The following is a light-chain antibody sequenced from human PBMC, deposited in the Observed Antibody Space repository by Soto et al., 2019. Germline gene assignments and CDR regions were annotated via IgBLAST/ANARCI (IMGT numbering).Light chain of an antibody. CDR1: SSNIGAGYD. CDR2: VNT. Sequence: QPVLTQPPSVSGAPGQRVTISCTGSSSNIGAGYDVHWYQQLPGTAPKLLIYVNTNRPSGVPDRFSGSTSGTSASLAITGLQAEDEADYYCQSYDTSLSGAVFGGGTKVTVL. V-gene: IGLV1-40*01. J-gene: IGLJ2*01. CDR3: QSYDTSLSGAV.